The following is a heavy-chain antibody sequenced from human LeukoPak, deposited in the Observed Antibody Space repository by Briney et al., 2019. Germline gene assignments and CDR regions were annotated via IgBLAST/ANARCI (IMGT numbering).Heavy chain of an antibody. J-gene: IGHJ4*02. CDR1: GGSISSYY. V-gene: IGHV4-4*07. CDR3: AKESVFGVVEDY. Sequence: PSETLSLTCTVSGGSISSYYWSWIRQPAGKGLGWIGRIYTSGSTNYNPSLKSRVTMSVDTSKNQFSLKLSSVTAADTAVYYCAKESVFGVVEDYWGQGTLVTVSS. D-gene: IGHD3-3*01. CDR2: IYTSGST.